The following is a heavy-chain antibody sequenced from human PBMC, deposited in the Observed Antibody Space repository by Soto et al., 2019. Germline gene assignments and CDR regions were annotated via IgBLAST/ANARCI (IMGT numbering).Heavy chain of an antibody. Sequence: QVQLQQWGAGLLKPSETLSLTCAVYGGSFSGYYWSWIRQPPGKGLAWIGEINQSGSTNYNPSLKSRVTISVDTSKNKFSRKRRSVTAADTAGYYCARTYSSSWSPFDYWGQGTLVTVSS. CDR1: GGSFSGYY. J-gene: IGHJ4*02. CDR2: INQSGST. D-gene: IGHD6-13*01. CDR3: ARTYSSSWSPFDY. V-gene: IGHV4-34*01.